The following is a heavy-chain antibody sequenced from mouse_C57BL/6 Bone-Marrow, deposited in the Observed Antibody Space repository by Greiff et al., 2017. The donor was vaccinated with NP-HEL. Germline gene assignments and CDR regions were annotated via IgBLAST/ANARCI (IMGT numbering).Heavy chain of an antibody. Sequence: QVHVKQPGAELVKPGASVKLSCKASGYTFTSYWMHWVKQRPGQGLEWIGMIHPNSGSTNYNEKFKSKATLTVDKSSSTAYMQLSSLTSEDSAVYYCARDSWNYFDYWGQGTTLTVSS. CDR2: IHPNSGST. J-gene: IGHJ2*01. CDR3: ARDSWNYFDY. V-gene: IGHV1-64*01. CDR1: GYTFTSYW. D-gene: IGHD1-1*01.